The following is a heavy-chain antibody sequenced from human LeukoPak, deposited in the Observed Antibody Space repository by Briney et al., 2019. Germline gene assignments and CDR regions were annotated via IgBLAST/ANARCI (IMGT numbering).Heavy chain of an antibody. CDR1: GYTLTELS. Sequence: ASVKVSCKVSGYTLTELSMHWVGQAPGKGVEWMGGFDPEDGETIYAQKFQGRVTMTEDTSTDTAYIELSSLRSEDTAVYYCATVAGTDWFDPWGQGTLVTVSS. CDR2: FDPEDGET. D-gene: IGHD6-19*01. V-gene: IGHV1-24*01. CDR3: ATVAGTDWFDP. J-gene: IGHJ5*02.